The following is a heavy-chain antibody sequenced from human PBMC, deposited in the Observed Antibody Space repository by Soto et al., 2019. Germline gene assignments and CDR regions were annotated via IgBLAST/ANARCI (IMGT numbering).Heavy chain of an antibody. CDR1: GGTFSSYA. D-gene: IGHD1-1*01. Sequence: QVQLVQSGAEVMKPGSSVKASCKASGGTFSSYAICWVRQAPGPGLEWMGGIIPIFGTANYAQKFQGRVTITADESTSTAYMELSSLRSADTAVYYCARGVGLEPPDNFDYWGQGTLVTVSS. J-gene: IGHJ4*02. V-gene: IGHV1-69*12. CDR3: ARGVGLEPPDNFDY. CDR2: IIPIFGTA.